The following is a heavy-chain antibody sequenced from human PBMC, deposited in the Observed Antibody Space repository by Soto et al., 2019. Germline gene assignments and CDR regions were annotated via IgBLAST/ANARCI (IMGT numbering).Heavy chain of an antibody. D-gene: IGHD1-26*01. CDR3: ATPRGSYSGAFDI. CDR2: IYYSGNT. CDR1: GGSISSGYYY. Sequence: SETLSLTCSVSGGSISSGYYYWSWIRQPPGKGLEWIGNIYYSGNTYYNPSLKSRLIISIDTSKNQFSLKVGSVTAADTAVYYCATPRGSYSGAFDIWGQGTMVTVSS. J-gene: IGHJ3*02. V-gene: IGHV4-30-4*01.